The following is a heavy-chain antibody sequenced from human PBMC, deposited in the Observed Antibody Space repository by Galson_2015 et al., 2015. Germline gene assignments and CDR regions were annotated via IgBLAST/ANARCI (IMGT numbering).Heavy chain of an antibody. J-gene: IGHJ4*01. V-gene: IGHV1-69*02. D-gene: IGHD4-23*01. CDR3: ATGVGTLVGYYPEY. CDR2: IIPVFDVP. CDR1: GATFTSLT. Sequence: SVKVSCKASGATFTSLTIHWVRQAPGEGLVWMGKIIPVFDVPSYAQTFQGRVTISADKSTSTTYMELTGLRFEDTAVYYCATGVGTLVGYYPEYWGPGTRVTVSS.